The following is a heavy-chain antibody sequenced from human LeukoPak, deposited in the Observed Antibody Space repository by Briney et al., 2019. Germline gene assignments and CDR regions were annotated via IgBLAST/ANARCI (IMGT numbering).Heavy chain of an antibody. D-gene: IGHD3-22*01. CDR2: ISGSGGST. J-gene: IGHJ5*02. Sequence: RPGGSLRLSCVVSGFTFSNYAMSWVRQAPGKGLEWVSTISGSGGSTYYADSVKGRFTISRDNSKNTLYLQMNSLRAEDTAVYYCAKEGYYDSSGYSQPWGQGTLITVSS. CDR3: AKEGYYDSSGYSQP. CDR1: GFTFSNYA. V-gene: IGHV3-23*01.